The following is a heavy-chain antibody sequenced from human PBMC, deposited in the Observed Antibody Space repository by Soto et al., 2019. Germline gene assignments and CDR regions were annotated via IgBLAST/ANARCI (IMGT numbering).Heavy chain of an antibody. D-gene: IGHD2-2*01. CDR3: ARHLIVVVPAAITGYYYYYGMDV. CDR1: GYSFTSYW. V-gene: IGHV5-10-1*01. J-gene: IGHJ6*02. Sequence: PGDSLKISCKGSGYSFTSYWISWVRQMPGKGLEWMGRIDPSDSYTNYSPSFQGHVTISADKSISTAYLQWSSLKASDTAMYYCARHLIVVVPAAITGYYYYYGMDVWGQGTTVTVSS. CDR2: IDPSDSYT.